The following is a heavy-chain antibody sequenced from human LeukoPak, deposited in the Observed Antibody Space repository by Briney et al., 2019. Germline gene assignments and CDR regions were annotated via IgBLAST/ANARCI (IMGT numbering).Heavy chain of an antibody. CDR2: IKQDGSEK. CDR1: GFTFSSYW. Sequence: GGSLRLSCAASGFTFSSYWMSWVRQAPGKGLEWVANIKQDGSEKYYVDSMKGRFTISRDNAKNSLYLQMNSLRAEDTAVYYCAGDCNSGCPGDYWGQGTLVTVSS. V-gene: IGHV3-7*01. J-gene: IGHJ4*02. CDR3: AGDCNSGCPGDY. D-gene: IGHD6-19*01.